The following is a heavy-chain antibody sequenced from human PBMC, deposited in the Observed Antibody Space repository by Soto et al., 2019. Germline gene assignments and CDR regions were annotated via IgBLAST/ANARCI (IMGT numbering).Heavy chain of an antibody. CDR1: DGSFSGYY. D-gene: IGHD2-15*01. CDR2: INHSGST. Sequence: SETLSLTCAVYDGSFSGYYWSWIRQPPGKELEWIGEINHSGSTNYNPSLKSRVTISVDTSKNQFSLKLSSVTAADTAVYYCARGQLVVVAARDAFDIWGQGTMVTVS. CDR3: ARGQLVVVAARDAFDI. V-gene: IGHV4-34*01. J-gene: IGHJ3*02.